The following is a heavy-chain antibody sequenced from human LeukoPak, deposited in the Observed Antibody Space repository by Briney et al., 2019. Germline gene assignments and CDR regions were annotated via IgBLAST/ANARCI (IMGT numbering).Heavy chain of an antibody. CDR1: GGSPSTYY. CDR3: ARSPRGRELRFDY. Sequence: PSETLFLTCTVSGGSPSTYYWSWVRQPPGKGLEWIGYVYYSGSTNYNPSLKSRVTISVDTSKHQFSLKLSSVTAADTAVYYCARSPRGRELRFDYWGQGTLVTVSS. D-gene: IGHD1-26*01. CDR2: VYYSGST. V-gene: IGHV4-59*01. J-gene: IGHJ4*02.